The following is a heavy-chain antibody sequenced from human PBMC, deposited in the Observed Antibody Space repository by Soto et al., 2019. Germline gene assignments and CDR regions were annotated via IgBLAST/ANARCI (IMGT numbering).Heavy chain of an antibody. CDR2: IYYSGST. Sequence: PSETLSLTCTVSGGSISSSSYYWGWIRQPPGKGLEWIGSIYYSGSTYYNLSLKSRVTISVDTSKNQFSLKLSSVTAADTAVYYCAKGGSGSYSNAFDIWGQGTMVTVSS. CDR1: GGSISSSSYY. J-gene: IGHJ3*02. V-gene: IGHV4-39*01. D-gene: IGHD3-10*01. CDR3: AKGGSGSYSNAFDI.